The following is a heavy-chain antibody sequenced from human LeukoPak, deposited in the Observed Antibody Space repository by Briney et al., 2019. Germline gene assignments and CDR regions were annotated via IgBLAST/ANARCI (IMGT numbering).Heavy chain of an antibody. CDR2: IKEDGSEK. J-gene: IGHJ4*02. V-gene: IGHV3-7*01. CDR1: GFTFNTYW. Sequence: GGSLRLSCAASGFTFNTYWMSWVRQAPGKGLEWVANIKEDGSEKNYVDSVKGRFTISRDNAKNTLYLQMNSLSAEDTAVYFCARDRAERNWTYHTLFDYWGQGTPVTVSS. D-gene: IGHD1-7*01. CDR3: ARDRAERNWTYHTLFDY.